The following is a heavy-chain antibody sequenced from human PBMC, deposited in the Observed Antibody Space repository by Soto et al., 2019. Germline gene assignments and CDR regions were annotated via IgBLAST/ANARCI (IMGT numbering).Heavy chain of an antibody. CDR3: ARSGYYDSSGYPPKETYFDY. D-gene: IGHD3-22*01. CDR2: INPSGGST. Sequence: ASVKVSCKASVYTFTSYYMHWVRQAPGQGLEWMGIINPSGGSTSYAQKFQGRVTMTRDTSTSTVYMELSSLRSEDTAVYYCARSGYYDSSGYPPKETYFDYWGQGTLVTVSS. J-gene: IGHJ4*02. CDR1: VYTFTSYY. V-gene: IGHV1-46*01.